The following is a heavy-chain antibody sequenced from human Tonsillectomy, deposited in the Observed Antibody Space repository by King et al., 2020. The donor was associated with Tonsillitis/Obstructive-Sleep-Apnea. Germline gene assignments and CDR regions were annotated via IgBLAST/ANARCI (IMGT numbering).Heavy chain of an antibody. V-gene: IGHV3-49*04. J-gene: IGHJ4*02. Sequence: VQLVESGGGLVQPGRSLRLSCTTSGFTFGDYAMNWVRQAPGQGLEWVGFIRSKAYGGTTEYAASVKGRFTISRDDSKSIAYLQMNSLKIEDTAVYYCTRGNHGFDYWGQGTLVTVSS. CDR2: IRSKAYGGTT. D-gene: IGHD1-14*01. CDR1: GFTFGDYA. CDR3: TRGNHGFDY.